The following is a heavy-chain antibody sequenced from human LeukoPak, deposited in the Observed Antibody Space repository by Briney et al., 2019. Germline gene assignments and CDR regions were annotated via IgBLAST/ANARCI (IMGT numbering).Heavy chain of an antibody. J-gene: IGHJ4*02. Sequence: PGGSLRLSCAASGFTFSSYWMSWVRQAPGKGLEWVANIKQDGSEKYYVDSVKGRFTISRDNAKNSLYLQMNSLRAEDTAVYYCAKEEDIVVVVAALDYWGQGTLVTVSS. D-gene: IGHD2-15*01. CDR3: AKEEDIVVVVAALDY. CDR1: GFTFSSYW. V-gene: IGHV3-7*01. CDR2: IKQDGSEK.